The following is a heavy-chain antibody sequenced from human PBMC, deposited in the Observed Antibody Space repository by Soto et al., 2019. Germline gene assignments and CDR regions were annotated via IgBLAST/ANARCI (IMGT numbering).Heavy chain of an antibody. CDR3: ARDVGYTGYEEGNPFDI. CDR1: GGSISRHY. V-gene: IGHV4-4*07. CDR2: RYNTGTT. J-gene: IGHJ3*02. D-gene: IGHD5-12*01. Sequence: QVQLQESGPGLVRPSETLSLTCTVSGGSISRHYWSWIRQSAGKGLEWIGRRYNTGTTDYNPSLKSRLSMSIDTSKNHFSLRLSSVTAADTAVYYCARDVGYTGYEEGNPFDIWGQGTMVTVSS.